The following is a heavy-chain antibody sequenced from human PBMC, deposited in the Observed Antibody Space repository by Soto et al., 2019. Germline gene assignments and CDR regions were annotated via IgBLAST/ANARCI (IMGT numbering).Heavy chain of an antibody. CDR2: IYYSGST. V-gene: IGHV4-30-4*01. CDR3: ASRKSSPYFDY. J-gene: IGHJ4*02. Sequence: SETLSLTCTVSGGSISSGDYYWSWIRQPPGKGLEWIGYIYYSGSTYYNPSLKSRVTISVDTPKNQFSLKLSSVTAADTAVYYCASRKSSPYFDYWGQGTLVTVSS. CDR1: GGSISSGDYY. D-gene: IGHD3-10*01.